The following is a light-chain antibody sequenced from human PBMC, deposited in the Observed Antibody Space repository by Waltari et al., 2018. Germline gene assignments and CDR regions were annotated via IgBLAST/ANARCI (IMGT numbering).Light chain of an antibody. V-gene: IGKV3-20*01. J-gene: IGKJ1*01. CDR2: DTS. CDR3: QHYVNLPVT. CDR1: QSLGRS. Sequence: DIVLTQSPGALSLSPGERATLTCRASQSLGRSLAWYQQKPGQAPRLLIYDTSSRATGTPGRFSGSGSGTDFSLAISSLEPEDFAVYFCQHYVNLPVTFGQGTKVEI.